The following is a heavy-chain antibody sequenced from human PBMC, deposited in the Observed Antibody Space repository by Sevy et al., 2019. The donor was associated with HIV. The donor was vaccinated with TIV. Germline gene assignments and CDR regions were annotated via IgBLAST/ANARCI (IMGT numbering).Heavy chain of an antibody. J-gene: IGHJ4*02. V-gene: IGHV3-48*03. CDR1: GFTLSNYE. D-gene: IGHD3-3*01. CDR2: ISSSGNTI. CDR3: PEWSESGY. Sequence: GGSLRLSCEASGFTLSNYEMNWVRQAPGKGLEWISYISSSGNTIYYADSVRGRFTISRDKAKNSLYLQMNSLRAEDKAVYYCPEWSESGYWGQGTLVTVSS.